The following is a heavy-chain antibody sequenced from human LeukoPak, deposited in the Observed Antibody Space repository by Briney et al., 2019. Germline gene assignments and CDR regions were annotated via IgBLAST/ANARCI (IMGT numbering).Heavy chain of an antibody. Sequence: PSETLSLTCTVAGGSISGYYWNWIRQPAGKGLEWIGRIYNSGTTNYSPSLESRVTMSLDTSKNRFSLSLSSVTAADTAVYYCARDRLGATGHWRIDVWGRGTLVTVSS. D-gene: IGHD1-26*01. J-gene: IGHJ2*01. V-gene: IGHV4-4*07. CDR2: IYNSGTT. CDR1: GGSISGYY. CDR3: ARDRLGATGHWRIDV.